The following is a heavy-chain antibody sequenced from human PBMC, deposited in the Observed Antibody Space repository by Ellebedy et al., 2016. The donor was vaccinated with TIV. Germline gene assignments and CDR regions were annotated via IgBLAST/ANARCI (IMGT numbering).Heavy chain of an antibody. J-gene: IGHJ4*02. CDR1: GYTFTSYP. CDR3: VRGDPLVLGY. V-gene: IGHV3-48*02. D-gene: IGHD6-13*01. CDR2: IGISPGNI. Sequence: GGSLRLXXVASGYTFTSYPLNWVRQAPGKGLEWISGIGISPGNIYYADSVKGRFTISRDNARNSLYLQMNSLRDEDTAVYYCVRGDPLVLGYWGQGTLVTVSS.